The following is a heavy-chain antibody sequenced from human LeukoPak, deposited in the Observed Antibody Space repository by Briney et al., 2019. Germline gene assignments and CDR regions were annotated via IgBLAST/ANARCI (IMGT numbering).Heavy chain of an antibody. CDR2: ISYVGSNK. CDR1: GFTFSSYG. V-gene: IGHV3-30*18. Sequence: PGRSLRLSCAASGFTFSSYGMHWVRQAPGKRLEWVAVISYVGSNKYYADSVKGRFTISRDNSKNTLYLQMNSLRAEDTAVYYCAKVDLQDCSGGSCYIHYGMDVWGKGTTVTVSS. CDR3: AKVDLQDCSGGSCYIHYGMDV. J-gene: IGHJ6*04. D-gene: IGHD2-15*01.